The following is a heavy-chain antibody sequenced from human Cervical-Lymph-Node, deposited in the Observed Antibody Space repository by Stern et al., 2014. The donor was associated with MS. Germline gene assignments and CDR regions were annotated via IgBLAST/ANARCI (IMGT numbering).Heavy chain of an antibody. D-gene: IGHD1-26*01. Sequence: EVQLEESGGGLVQPGGSLRLSCAASGFTVSYNYMSWVRQAPGKGLEWVSVLFSGGSTYYADSVKGRFTISRDSSKNTLYLQMNSLRVEDTAVYYCARSWEPPTLDYCGQGTLVTVSS. CDR1: GFTVSYNY. CDR3: ARSWEPPTLDY. J-gene: IGHJ4*02. CDR2: LFSGGST. V-gene: IGHV3-66*02.